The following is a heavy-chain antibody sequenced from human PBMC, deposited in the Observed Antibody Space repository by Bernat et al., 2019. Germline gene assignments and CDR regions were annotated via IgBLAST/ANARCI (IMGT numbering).Heavy chain of an antibody. Sequence: EVQLLESGGGLVQPGGSLRLSCAASGFTFDDYAMHWVRQAPGKGLEWVSGISWNSGSIGYADSVKGRFTISRDNAKNSLYLQMNSLRAEDTALYYCAKDILAAAGTKYYYYYGMDVWGQGTTVTVSS. D-gene: IGHD6-13*01. CDR3: AKDILAAAGTKYYYYYGMDV. CDR2: ISWNSGSI. V-gene: IGHV3-9*01. J-gene: IGHJ6*02. CDR1: GFTFDDYA.